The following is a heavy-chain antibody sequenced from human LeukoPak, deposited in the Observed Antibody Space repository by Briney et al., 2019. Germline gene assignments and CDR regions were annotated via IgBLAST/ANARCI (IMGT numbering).Heavy chain of an antibody. CDR1: GGTFSSYA. J-gene: IGHJ2*01. CDR2: IIPIFGTA. V-gene: IGHV1-69*05. D-gene: IGHD2-2*01. CDR3: ARVPVVPAASSYWYFDL. Sequence: ASVKVSCKASGGTFSSYAISWVRQAPGQGLEWMGGIIPIFGTANYAQKFQGRVTITTDESTSTAYMELSSLRSEDTAVYYCARVPVVPAASSYWYFDLWGRGTLVTVSS.